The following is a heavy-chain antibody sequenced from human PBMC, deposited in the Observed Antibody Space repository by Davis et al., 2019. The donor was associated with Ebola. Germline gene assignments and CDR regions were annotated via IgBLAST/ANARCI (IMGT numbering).Heavy chain of an antibody. J-gene: IGHJ6*02. CDR2: INYGGGT. D-gene: IGHD3-10*01. V-gene: IGHV4-34*01. CDR3: ARGGGFGGYGMDV. Sequence: MPSETLSFTCAVYGGSFSGYYWTWIRQPPGKGLEWIGEINYGGGTNYNPSLKSRVTISVDTSKNQFSLKLSSVTAADTAVYYCARGGGFGGYGMDVWGQGTTVTVSS. CDR1: GGSFSGYY.